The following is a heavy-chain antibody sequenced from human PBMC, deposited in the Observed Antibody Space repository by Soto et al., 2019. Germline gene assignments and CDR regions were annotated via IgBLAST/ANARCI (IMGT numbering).Heavy chain of an antibody. Sequence: EVQLVESGGGLVQPGGSLRLSCVVSGFTFSSSWMHWVRQGPGKGLVWVSRMNPDGSAINYADSVKGRFTTSRDNAKNILYLQMNSLRAEDTALDYCVPGWSEYWGQGTLVTVSS. V-gene: IGHV3-74*01. J-gene: IGHJ4*02. D-gene: IGHD2-15*01. CDR3: VPGWSEY. CDR1: GFTFSSSW. CDR2: MNPDGSAI.